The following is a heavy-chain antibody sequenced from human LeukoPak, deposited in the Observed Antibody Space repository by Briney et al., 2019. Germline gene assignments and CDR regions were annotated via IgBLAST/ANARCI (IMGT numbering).Heavy chain of an antibody. CDR2: ISSSSSYI. Sequence: GGSLILSCAASGFTFSDYAMNWVRQAPGKGLEWVSSISSSSSYIYYADSVKGRFTISRDNAKNSLYLQMNSLRAEDTAVYYCARDRTTVVNTYDYWGQGTLVTVSS. CDR1: GFTFSDYA. V-gene: IGHV3-21*01. CDR3: ARDRTTVVNTYDY. D-gene: IGHD4-23*01. J-gene: IGHJ4*02.